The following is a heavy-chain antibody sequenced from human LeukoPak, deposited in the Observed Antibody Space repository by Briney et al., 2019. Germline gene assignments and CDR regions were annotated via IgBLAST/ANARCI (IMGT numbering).Heavy chain of an antibody. J-gene: IGHJ4*02. D-gene: IGHD3-10*01. CDR2: IYPGDSDT. CDR1: GYSFSNYW. CDR3: ARLQYYYGSGSSDRTLDY. Sequence: GESLKISCKGSGYSFSNYWIGWVRQMPGKGLEWMGIIYPGDSDTRYSPSFQGQVTISADKSISTAFLQWSSLKASDTAIYYCARLQYYYGSGSSDRTLDYWGQGTLVTVSS. V-gene: IGHV5-51*01.